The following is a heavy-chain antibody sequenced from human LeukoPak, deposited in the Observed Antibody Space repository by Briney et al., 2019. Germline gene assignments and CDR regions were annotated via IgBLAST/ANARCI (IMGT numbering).Heavy chain of an antibody. CDR1: GFTVSSNF. D-gene: IGHD3-10*01. V-gene: IGHV3-53*01. Sequence: GGSLRLSCAASGFTVSSNFMAWVRQAPGKGLEWVSVIYGGGSTFYADSVKGRSTISRVNSQNTMYLQMNGLRAEDTAVYYCATWPGAWYGEDYWGQGTLVTVSS. CDR2: IYGGGST. CDR3: ATWPGAWYGEDY. J-gene: IGHJ4*02.